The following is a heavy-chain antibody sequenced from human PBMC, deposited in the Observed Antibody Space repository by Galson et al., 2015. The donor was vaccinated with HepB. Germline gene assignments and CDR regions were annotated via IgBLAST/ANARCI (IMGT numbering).Heavy chain of an antibody. J-gene: IGHJ4*02. CDR1: GGSISSSSYY. D-gene: IGHD3-3*01. CDR2: IYYSGST. CDR3: ARVVSFNFWSGSYLHTYYFDY. Sequence: ETLSLTCTVSGGSISSSSYYWGWIRQPPGKGLEWIGSIYYSGSTYYNPSLKSRVTISVDTSKNQSSLKLSSVTAADTAVYYCARVVSFNFWSGSYLHTYYFDYWGQGTLVTVSS. V-gene: IGHV4-39*07.